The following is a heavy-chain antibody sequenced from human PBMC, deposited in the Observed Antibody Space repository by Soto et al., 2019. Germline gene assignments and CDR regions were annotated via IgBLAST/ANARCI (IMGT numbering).Heavy chain of an antibody. CDR2: IHHRGST. Sequence: SATLALTCAVSVDSISRNNWWNWVRPPPGKGLEWIGEIHHRGSTNYNPSLKSRVTISVDKSKNQFSLKLNSVTAADTAVYYGARVRQGCSSTSCYLDPWGQGKRVTVSA. J-gene: IGHJ5*02. CDR3: ARVRQGCSSTSCYLDP. CDR1: VDSISRNNW. V-gene: IGHV4-4*02. D-gene: IGHD2-2*01.